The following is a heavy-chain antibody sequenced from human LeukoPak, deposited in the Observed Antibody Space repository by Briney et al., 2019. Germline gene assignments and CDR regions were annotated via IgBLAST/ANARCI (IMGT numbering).Heavy chain of an antibody. CDR2: IHYSGNT. CDR1: GGSISSRSYY. Sequence: PSETLSLTCIVSGGSISSRSYYWDWIRQPPGKGLEWIGHIHYSGNTYYNPSLKSRVSISVDTSKNQFSLKLSSVTAADTAVYYCAGTVRGVLYDAFDIWGQGTMVTVSS. CDR3: AGTVRGVLYDAFDI. V-gene: IGHV4-39*07. D-gene: IGHD3-10*01. J-gene: IGHJ3*02.